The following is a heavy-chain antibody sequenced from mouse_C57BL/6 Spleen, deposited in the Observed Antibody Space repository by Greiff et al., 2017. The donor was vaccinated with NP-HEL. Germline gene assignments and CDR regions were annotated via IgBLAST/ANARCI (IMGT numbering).Heavy chain of an antibody. CDR2: ISSGSSTI. CDR1: GFTFSDYG. V-gene: IGHV5-17*01. CDR3: ASPYYGNPWLAY. J-gene: IGHJ3*01. Sequence: EVQRVESGGGLVKPGGSLKLSCAASGFTFSDYGMHWVRQAPEKGLEWVAYISSGSSTIYYADTVKGRFTISRDNAKNTLFLQMTSLRSEDTAMYYCASPYYGNPWLAYWGQGTLVTVSA. D-gene: IGHD2-10*01.